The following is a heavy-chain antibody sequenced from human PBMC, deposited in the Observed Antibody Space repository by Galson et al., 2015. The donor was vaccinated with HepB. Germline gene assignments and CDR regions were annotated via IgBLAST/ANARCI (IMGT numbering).Heavy chain of an antibody. CDR2: ISGSGGST. D-gene: IGHD3-10*01. Sequence: SLRLSCAASGFTFSSYAMSWVRQAPGKGLEWVSAISGSGGSTYYADSVKGRFTISRDNSKNTLYLQMNSLRAEDTAVYYCAKDPMVRGVITYGMDVWGQGTTVTVSS. CDR1: GFTFSSYA. J-gene: IGHJ6*02. CDR3: AKDPMVRGVITYGMDV. V-gene: IGHV3-23*01.